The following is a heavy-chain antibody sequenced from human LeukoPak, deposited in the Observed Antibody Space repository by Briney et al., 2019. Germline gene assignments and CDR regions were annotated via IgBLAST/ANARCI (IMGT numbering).Heavy chain of an antibody. D-gene: IGHD3-10*01. V-gene: IGHV4-34*01. CDR1: GGSFSGYY. Sequence: SETLSLTCAVYGGSFSGYYWSWIRQPPGKGLEWIGEINHSGSTNYNPSLKSRVTISVDTSKNQFSLKLSSVTAADTAVYYCARDRARSFDYWGQGTLVTVSS. CDR2: INHSGST. CDR3: ARDRARSFDY. J-gene: IGHJ4*02.